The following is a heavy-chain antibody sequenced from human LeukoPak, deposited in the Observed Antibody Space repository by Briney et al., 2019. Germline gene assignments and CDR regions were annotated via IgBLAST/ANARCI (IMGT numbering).Heavy chain of an antibody. CDR3: AKERDTAMFTIDY. D-gene: IGHD5-18*01. CDR2: IRHDGSNK. V-gene: IGHV3-30*02. J-gene: IGHJ4*02. CDR1: GFTFSSYG. Sequence: PGGSLRHSCAASGFTFSSYGMHWVRQAPGKGLEWVAFIRHDGSNKYYADSVKGRFTISRDNSKNTLYLQMNSLRAEDTAVYYCAKERDTAMFTIDYWGQGTLVTVSS.